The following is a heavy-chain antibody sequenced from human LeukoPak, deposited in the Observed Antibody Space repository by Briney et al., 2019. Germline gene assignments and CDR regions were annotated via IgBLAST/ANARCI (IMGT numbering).Heavy chain of an antibody. CDR1: GFTFSSYE. J-gene: IGHJ4*02. Sequence: GGSLRLSCASSGFTFSSYEMNWVRQAPGKGLEWVSQISSRGSTIYYADSVKGRFTISRDNAKNSLYLQMNSLRAEDTAVYYCARDREYSGYALDYWGQGTLVTVSS. V-gene: IGHV3-48*03. CDR2: ISSRGSTI. CDR3: ARDREYSGYALDY. D-gene: IGHD5-12*01.